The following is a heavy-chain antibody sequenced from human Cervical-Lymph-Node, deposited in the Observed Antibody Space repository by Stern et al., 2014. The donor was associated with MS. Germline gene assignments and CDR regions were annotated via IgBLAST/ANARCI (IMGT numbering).Heavy chain of an antibody. J-gene: IGHJ5*02. CDR3: ARVALPYGDYGWFDP. CDR2: IFYSGSA. Sequence: QVQLQESGPGQVKPAQTLSLTCSVSGGSISSGGNFWGWIRQHPGKGLEWIGYIFYSGSAYSNPSLKSRVTISVDTSKNQCSLKLSSVTAADTAVYYCARVALPYGDYGWFDPWGQGTLVTVSS. CDR1: GGSISSGGNF. D-gene: IGHD4-17*01. V-gene: IGHV4-31*03.